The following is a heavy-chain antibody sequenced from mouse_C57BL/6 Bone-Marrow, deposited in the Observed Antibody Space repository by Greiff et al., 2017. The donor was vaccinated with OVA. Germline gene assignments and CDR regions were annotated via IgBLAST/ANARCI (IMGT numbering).Heavy chain of an antibody. CDR3: ARDYYGTDY. CDR2: IDPSDSYT. D-gene: IGHD1-1*01. J-gene: IGHJ2*01. V-gene: IGHV1-59*01. CDR1: GYTFTSYW. Sequence: QVQLQQPGAELVRPGTSVKLSCKASGYTFTSYWMHWVKQRPGQGLEWIGVIDPSDSYTNYNQKFKGKATLTVDTSSNTAYMQLSSLTSEDSAVYYCARDYYGTDYWGQGTTLTVSS.